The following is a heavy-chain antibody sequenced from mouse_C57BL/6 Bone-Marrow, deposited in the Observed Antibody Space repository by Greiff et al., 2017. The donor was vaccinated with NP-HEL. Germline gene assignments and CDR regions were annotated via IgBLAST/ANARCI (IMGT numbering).Heavy chain of an antibody. J-gene: IGHJ1*03. V-gene: IGHV1-69*01. Sequence: VQLQQPGAELVMPGASVKLSCKASGYTFTSYWMHWVKQRPGHGLEWIGAIDPSDSYTNYNQKFKGKSTLTVDKSSSTAYMQLSSLTSEDSAVYDCARASTVGPRYFDVWGTGTTVTVSS. D-gene: IGHD1-1*01. CDR3: ARASTVGPRYFDV. CDR1: GYTFTSYW. CDR2: IDPSDSYT.